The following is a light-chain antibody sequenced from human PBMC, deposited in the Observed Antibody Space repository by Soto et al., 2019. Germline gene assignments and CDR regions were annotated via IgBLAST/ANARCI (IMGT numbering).Light chain of an antibody. J-gene: IGKJ4*01. CDR1: QSVSSL. Sequence: EVVMTQSPATLSVSPGERATLSCRASQSVSSLLAWYQQKPGQAPRLLIYGASTRATGIPDRFSASGSGTEFAFTISTLQFENFAVYYCQQYNNWPLTFGGGTKVEIK. CDR2: GAS. V-gene: IGKV3-15*01. CDR3: QQYNNWPLT.